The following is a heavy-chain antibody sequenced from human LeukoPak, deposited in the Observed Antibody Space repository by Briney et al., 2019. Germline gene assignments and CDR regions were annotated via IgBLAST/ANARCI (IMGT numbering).Heavy chain of an antibody. D-gene: IGHD5-18*01. CDR2: INPNSGDT. CDR3: ARGPGYNYGYRVDN. J-gene: IGHJ4*02. CDR1: GYTFTGYY. V-gene: IGHV1-2*02. Sequence: ASVKVSCKASGYTFTGYYMHWVRQAPGQGLEWMGWINPNSGDTKYAQKFQGRVIMTRDTSVSTAYMELSSLRSDDTAVYYCARGPGYNYGYRVDNWGQGTLVTVSS.